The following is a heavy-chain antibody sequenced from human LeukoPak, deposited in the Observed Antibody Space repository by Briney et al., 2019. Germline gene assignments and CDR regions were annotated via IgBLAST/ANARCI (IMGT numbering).Heavy chain of an antibody. J-gene: IGHJ5*02. Sequence: SETLSLTCTVSGDSINSSNYYWGWIRQPPGKGLEWIGNIYYSGSTYYNPSLKSRVTISVDTSKNQFSLKLSSVTAADTAVYYCARGRRFTIFGVVISQTNWFDPWGQGTLVTVSS. D-gene: IGHD3-3*01. CDR2: IYYSGST. CDR1: GDSINSSNYY. CDR3: ARGRRFTIFGVVISQTNWFDP. V-gene: IGHV4-39*07.